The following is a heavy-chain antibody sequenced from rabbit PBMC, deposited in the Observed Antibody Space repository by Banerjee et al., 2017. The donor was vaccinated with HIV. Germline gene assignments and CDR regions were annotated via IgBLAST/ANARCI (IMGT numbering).Heavy chain of an antibody. CDR1: GFDFSSNA. J-gene: IGHJ4*01. CDR3: ARDLPISGGYSFDL. Sequence: QEQLVEHGGDLVQPEGSLTLTCTASGFDFSSNAMCWVRQAPGKGLEWIACIYTGTGSTYYASWAKGRFTISKTSSTTVTLQMTSLTVADTATYFCARDLPISGGYSFDLWGPGTLVTVS. V-gene: IGHV1S45*01. D-gene: IGHD1-1*01. CDR2: IYTGTGST.